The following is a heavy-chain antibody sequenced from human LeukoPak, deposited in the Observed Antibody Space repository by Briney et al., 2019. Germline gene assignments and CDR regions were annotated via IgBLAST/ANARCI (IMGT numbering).Heavy chain of an antibody. CDR2: IKSKTDGGTT. CDR1: GFTFSNAW. Sequence: GGSLRLSCAASGFTFSNAWMSWVRQAPGKGLEWVGRIKSKTDGGTTDYAAPVKGRFTISRDDSKNTLYLQMNSLKTEDTAVYYCTTDDLRGYSYGALDYWGQGTLVTVSS. CDR3: TTDDLRGYSYGALDY. V-gene: IGHV3-15*01. J-gene: IGHJ4*02. D-gene: IGHD5-18*01.